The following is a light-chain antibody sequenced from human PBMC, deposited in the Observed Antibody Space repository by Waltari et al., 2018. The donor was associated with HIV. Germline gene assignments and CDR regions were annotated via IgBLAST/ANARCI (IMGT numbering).Light chain of an antibody. CDR1: TFNLGNNL. V-gene: IGLV1-47*02. Sequence: QSVLIQPPSASGTPGQRVTISCSGSTFNLGNNLVYWYKKLPGPVPRLHSDGIHQRPSGVPNRSPTSKAVTSSALSISGLRSEEYVDYYCAAWDDSLTGWVFVGGTKLTVL. CDR3: AAWDDSLTGWV. J-gene: IGLJ3*02. CDR2: GIH.